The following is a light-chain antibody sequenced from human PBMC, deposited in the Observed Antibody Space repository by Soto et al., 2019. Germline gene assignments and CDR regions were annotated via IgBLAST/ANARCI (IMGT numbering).Light chain of an antibody. CDR3: QQYNNWPQT. V-gene: IGKV3-15*01. Sequence: ILMTQTPANMSVSPWQRATLSCGASQSVSSNLAWYQKKPGQDPRILIYGASTRASGIPARFSGSGSGTEFNLTISRLQSEEFAVYDCQQYNNWPQTVGQGTKVEIK. J-gene: IGKJ1*01. CDR2: GAS. CDR1: QSVSSN.